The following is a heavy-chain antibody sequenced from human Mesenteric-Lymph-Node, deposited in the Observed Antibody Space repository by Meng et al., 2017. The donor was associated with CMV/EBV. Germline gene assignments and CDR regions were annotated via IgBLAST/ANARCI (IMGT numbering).Heavy chain of an antibody. CDR2: ISAYNGNT. V-gene: IGHV1-18*04. Sequence: KAYGYSFTRYGISWVRQATGQGREWMGWISAYNGNTNYAQKLQGRVTMTTDTSTSTAYMELRSLRSDDTAVYYCARAQYQLPLGWFDPWGQGTLVTVSS. D-gene: IGHD2-2*01. CDR1: GYSFTRYG. CDR3: ARAQYQLPLGWFDP. J-gene: IGHJ5*02.